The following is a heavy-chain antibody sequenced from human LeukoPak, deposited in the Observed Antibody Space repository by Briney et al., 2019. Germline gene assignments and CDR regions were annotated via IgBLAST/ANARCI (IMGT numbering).Heavy chain of an antibody. CDR1: GFTFSDYY. Sequence: GGSLRLSCAASGFTFSDYYMSWIRQAPGKGLEWVSYISSSSSYTNYADSVKGRFTISRDNAKNSLYLQMNSLRAEDTAVYYCAREFEYYYGSGTDYWGQGILVSVSS. CDR3: AREFEYYYGSGTDY. V-gene: IGHV3-11*05. D-gene: IGHD3-10*01. J-gene: IGHJ4*02. CDR2: ISSSSSYT.